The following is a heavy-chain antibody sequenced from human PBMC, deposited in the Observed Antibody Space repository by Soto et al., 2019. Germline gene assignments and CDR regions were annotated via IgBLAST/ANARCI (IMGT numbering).Heavy chain of an antibody. V-gene: IGHV3-72*01. CDR1: GFTFSDYY. Sequence: AGGSLRLSCAASGFTFSDYYMDWVRQAPGKGLEWVGRIRNKANSYTTEYAASVKGRFTISRDDSKNSLYLQMNSLKTEDTAVYYCAALGCYSGDICYALARWGQGTLVTVSS. J-gene: IGHJ4*02. CDR2: IRNKANSYTT. CDR3: AALGCYSGDICYALAR. D-gene: IGHD2-15*01.